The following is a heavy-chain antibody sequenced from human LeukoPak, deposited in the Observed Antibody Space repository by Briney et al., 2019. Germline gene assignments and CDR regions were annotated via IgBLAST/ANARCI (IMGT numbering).Heavy chain of an antibody. CDR1: GFNFSIYW. Sequence: GGSLRLSCVVSGFNFSIYWMHWVRQAPGKGLVWVARINSDGSSAIYAESVKGRFTISRDNDKDTLHLQMNSLRVEDTAVYYCARDWGAPDWLGSWGQGTLVTVSS. CDR3: ARDWGAPDWLGS. V-gene: IGHV3-74*01. D-gene: IGHD3-16*01. CDR2: INSDGSSA. J-gene: IGHJ5*01.